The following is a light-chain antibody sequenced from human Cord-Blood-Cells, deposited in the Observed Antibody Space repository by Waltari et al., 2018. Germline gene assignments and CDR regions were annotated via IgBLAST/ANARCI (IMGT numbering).Light chain of an antibody. CDR2: AAS. J-gene: IGKJ3*01. V-gene: IGKV1-NL1*01. Sequence: IQMTQSPSSLSASVGDRVTITCRSSQGISNSLAWYEQKPGKAPKLLLYAASRLESGVPSRCSGSGSGTDYTLTISSLQPEDFATYYCQQYYSTPFTFGPGTKVDIK. CDR1: QGISNS. CDR3: QQYYSTPFT.